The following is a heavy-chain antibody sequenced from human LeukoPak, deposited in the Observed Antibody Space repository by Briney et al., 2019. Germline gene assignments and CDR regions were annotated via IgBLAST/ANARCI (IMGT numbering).Heavy chain of an antibody. CDR1: GGSISSYY. CDR2: IYYSGTT. V-gene: IGHV4-59*01. J-gene: IGHJ4*02. CDR3: ARGVYIAAAQYGY. Sequence: PSETLSLTCTVSGGSISSYYWSWIRQPPGKGLEWIGYIYYSGTTNYNPSLKSRVTISVDTSKNQFSLKLSSVTTADTAVYYCARGVYIAAAQYGYWGQGTLVTVSS. D-gene: IGHD6-13*01.